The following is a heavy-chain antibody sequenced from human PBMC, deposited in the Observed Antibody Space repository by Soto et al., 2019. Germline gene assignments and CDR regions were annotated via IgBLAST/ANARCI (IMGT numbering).Heavy chain of an antibody. D-gene: IGHD3-22*01. J-gene: IGHJ6*02. CDR3: ARPSMSSLNSSYYYAVDV. V-gene: IGHV1-69*12. CDR2: IIPIFGTT. Sequence: QVQLVQSGAEVKKPGSSVNVSCKASGGIFSSYAISWVRHAPGQGLEWLGGIIPIFGTTHYPVKVQGRVAITAGHYTSTAYMELTSLTPDDTGVYYCARPSMSSLNSSYYYAVDVWDPATAVTVTS. CDR1: GGIFSSYA.